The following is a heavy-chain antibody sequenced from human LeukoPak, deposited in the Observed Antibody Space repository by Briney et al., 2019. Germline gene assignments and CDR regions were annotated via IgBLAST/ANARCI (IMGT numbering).Heavy chain of an antibody. Sequence: GRSLRLSCAASGFTFNDYAMHWVRQAPGKGLEWVSGIGWNSGSIGYADSVKGRVTISRDNAKNSLYLQLNTLRAEDTAMYYCARGPGQNNYPPRWGQGTLVTVSS. CDR3: ARGPGQNNYPPR. V-gene: IGHV3-9*01. CDR2: IGWNSGSI. CDR1: GFTFNDYA. J-gene: IGHJ4*02. D-gene: IGHD1/OR15-1a*01.